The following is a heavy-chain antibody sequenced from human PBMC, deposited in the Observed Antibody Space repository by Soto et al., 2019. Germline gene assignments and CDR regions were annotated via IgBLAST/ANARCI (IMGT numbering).Heavy chain of an antibody. CDR1: GGSISRYY. V-gene: IGHV4-59*01. Sequence: SDTLTLTCTVSGGSISRYYCSCIRQPAGKGLEWIGDIYYSGSTNYNPSLKSRVTISVDTSKNRFSLKLSSVTAADTAMYYCARLGELPSPRAFDIWGQGTMVTVSS. CDR2: IYYSGST. J-gene: IGHJ3*02. CDR3: ARLGELPSPRAFDI. D-gene: IGHD1-7*01.